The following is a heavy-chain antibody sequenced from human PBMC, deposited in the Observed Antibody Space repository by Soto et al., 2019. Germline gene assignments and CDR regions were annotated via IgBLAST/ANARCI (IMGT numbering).Heavy chain of an antibody. V-gene: IGHV3-33*01. CDR3: ARDGETGDYRYFDY. Sequence: GGSLRLSCAASGFTFSSYGMHWVRQAPGKGLEWVAVIWYDGSNKYYADSVKGRFTISRDNSKNTLYLQMNSLRAEDTAVYYCARDGETGDYRYFDYWGQGTLVTVSS. CDR2: IWYDGSNK. J-gene: IGHJ4*02. CDR1: GFTFSSYG. D-gene: IGHD4-17*01.